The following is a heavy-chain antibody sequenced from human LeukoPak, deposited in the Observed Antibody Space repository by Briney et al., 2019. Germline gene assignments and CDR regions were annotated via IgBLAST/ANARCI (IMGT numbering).Heavy chain of an antibody. J-gene: IGHJ4*02. CDR3: ARGRNIVVVPAASHDY. V-gene: IGHV3-11*04. CDR2: ISSSGSTI. Sequence: GGSLRLSCAASGFTFSDYYMSWIRQAPGKGLEWVSYISSSGSTIYYADSVKGRFTISRGNAKNSLYLQMNSLRAEDTAVYYCARGRNIVVVPAASHDYWGQGTLVTVSS. CDR1: GFTFSDYY. D-gene: IGHD2-2*01.